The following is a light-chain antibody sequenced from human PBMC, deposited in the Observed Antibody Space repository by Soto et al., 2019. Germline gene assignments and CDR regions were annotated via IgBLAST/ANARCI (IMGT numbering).Light chain of an antibody. CDR2: DVS. CDR3: CSYAGSYTHV. CDR1: SSDVGGYNY. V-gene: IGLV2-11*01. J-gene: IGLJ1*01. Sequence: QSVLTQPRSVSGSPGQSVTISCTGTSSDVGGYNYVSWYQQHPGKAPKLMIYDVSKRPSGVPDRFSGSKSGNTASLTISGLQAEDEADYYCCSYAGSYTHVFGTWTKATVL.